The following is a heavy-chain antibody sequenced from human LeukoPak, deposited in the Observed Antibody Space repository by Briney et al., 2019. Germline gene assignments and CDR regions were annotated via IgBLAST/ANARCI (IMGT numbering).Heavy chain of an antibody. V-gene: IGHV1-18*01. CDR3: ARSGFSFGYHYFDL. J-gene: IGHJ4*02. Sequence: GASVKVSCKASGYTFTNYGFHWARQAPGQGPEWMGWIRVSDGDTKYAQKFQGRVNLTRDTSANTAYMALWRLRSDDTAVYFCARSGFSFGYHYFDLWGQGPLVPVSS. CDR1: GYTFTNYG. CDR2: IRVSDGDT. D-gene: IGHD5-18*01.